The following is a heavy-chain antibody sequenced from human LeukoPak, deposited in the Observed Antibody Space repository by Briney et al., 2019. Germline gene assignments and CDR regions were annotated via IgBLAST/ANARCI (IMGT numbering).Heavy chain of an antibody. V-gene: IGHV4-34*01. CDR3: ARASPLIGYCSSTSCYVHDY. CDR1: GGSFSGYY. CDR2: INHSGST. D-gene: IGHD2-2*01. J-gene: IGHJ4*02. Sequence: SETLSLTCAVYGGSFSGYYWSWIRQPPGKGLEWIGEINHSGSTNYNPSLKSRVTISVDTSKNQFSLKLSSVTAADTAVYYCARASPLIGYCSSTSCYVHDYWGQGTLVTVSS.